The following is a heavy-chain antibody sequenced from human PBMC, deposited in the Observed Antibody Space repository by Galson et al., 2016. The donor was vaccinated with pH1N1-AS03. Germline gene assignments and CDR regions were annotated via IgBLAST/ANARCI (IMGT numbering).Heavy chain of an antibody. CDR1: GFTFCWFW. CDR2: ISYVGSVR. V-gene: IGHV3-7*01. CDR3: ARGHVLKGFEY. J-gene: IGHJ4*02. Sequence: SLRLSCAASGFTFCWFWLVWVRLCVGLGLVWVALISYVGSVRWCVVCGKGRLTISKDNAKNSLFLQMNSLRAEDTAVYYCARGHVLKGFEYWGQGTLVTVSA. D-gene: IGHD3-9*01.